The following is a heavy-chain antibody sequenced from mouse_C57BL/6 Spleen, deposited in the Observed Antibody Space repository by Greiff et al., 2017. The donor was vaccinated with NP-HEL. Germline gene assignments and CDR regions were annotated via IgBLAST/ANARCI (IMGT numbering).Heavy chain of an antibody. D-gene: IGHD1-1*02. CDR1: GYTFTSYW. V-gene: IGHV1-7*01. J-gene: IGHJ2*01. CDR3: ERDGAFDY. Sequence: QVQLQQSGAELAKPGASVKLSCKASGYTFTSYWMHWVKQRPGQGLEWIGYINPSSGYTKYNQKFKDKATLTADKSSSTAYMQLSSLTSEDSAVCDCERDGAFDYWGQGTTVTVSS. CDR2: INPSSGYT.